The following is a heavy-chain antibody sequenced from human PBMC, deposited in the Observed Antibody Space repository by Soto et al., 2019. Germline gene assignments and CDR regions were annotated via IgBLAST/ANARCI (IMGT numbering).Heavy chain of an antibody. V-gene: IGHV3-33*01. CDR3: ARLGGSGGDSIEH. D-gene: IGHD3-10*01. Sequence: QVQLVESGGGVVQPGRSLRLSCAASGFPFSKYGMHWVRQAPGKGLEWVAIIWYDGSKKYYGDSVKGRFTISRDNSKDPLFLQMNSLRADDTAMYYCARLGGSGGDSIEHWGQGTLVTVSS. J-gene: IGHJ4*02. CDR1: GFPFSKYG. CDR2: IWYDGSKK.